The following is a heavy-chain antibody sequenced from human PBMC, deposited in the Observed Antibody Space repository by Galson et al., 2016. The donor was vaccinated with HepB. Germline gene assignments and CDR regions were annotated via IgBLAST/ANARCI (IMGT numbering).Heavy chain of an antibody. V-gene: IGHV1-46*03. CDR3: TRDYNWAIDY. CDR2: INRGGPGT. D-gene: IGHD1-1*01. CDR1: GFTFRNYN. J-gene: IGHJ4*02. Sequence: SVKVSCKASGFTFRNYNMHWVRQAPGQGLEWMGIINRGGPGTIYAQKFQDRLTMTSDTSTSTVYTELSSLRSEDTALYYCTRDYNWAIDYWGQGTLVTASS.